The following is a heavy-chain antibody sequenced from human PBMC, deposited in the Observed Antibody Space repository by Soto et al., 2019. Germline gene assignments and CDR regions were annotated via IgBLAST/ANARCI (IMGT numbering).Heavy chain of an antibody. CDR3: ARTPLAYCGGDCLRPTGRSGRAEYFQH. D-gene: IGHD2-21*02. CDR1: GYSFTSYW. V-gene: IGHV5-51*01. J-gene: IGHJ1*01. Sequence: PGESLKISCKGSGYSFTSYWIGWVRQMPGKGLEWMGIIYPGDSDTRYSPSFQGQVTISADKSTSTAYLQWSSLKASDTAMYYCARTPLAYCGGDCLRPTGRSGRAEYFQHWGQGTLVTV. CDR2: IYPGDSDT.